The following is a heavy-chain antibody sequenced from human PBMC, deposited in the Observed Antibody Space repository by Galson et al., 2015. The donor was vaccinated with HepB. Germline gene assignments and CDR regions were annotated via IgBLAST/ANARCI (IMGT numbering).Heavy chain of an antibody. CDR3: ASSSRSKLGGLNNWFDP. CDR1: GGTFSSYA. CDR2: IIPIFGTA. J-gene: IGHJ5*02. Sequence: SVKVSCKASGGTFSSYAISWVRQAPGQGLEWMGGIIPIFGTANYAQKFQGRVTITADESTSTAYMELSSLRSEDTAVYYCASSSRSKLGGLNNWFDPWGQGTLVTVSS. V-gene: IGHV1-69*13. D-gene: IGHD3-10*01.